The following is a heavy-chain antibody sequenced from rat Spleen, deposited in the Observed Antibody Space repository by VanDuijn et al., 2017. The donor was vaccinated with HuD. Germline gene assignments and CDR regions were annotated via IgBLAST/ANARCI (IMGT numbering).Heavy chain of an antibody. CDR3: AKDGNNYWYFDF. CDR1: GFTYSNYI. J-gene: IGHJ1*01. V-gene: IGHV5S13*01. Sequence: EVQLVESGGGLVQPGRSLKLSCAASGFTYSNYIMAWVRQAPTKGLEWVASISTGGGNTYYRDSVKGRFTISRDNAKNTLYLQMDSLRSEDTATYYCAKDGNNYWYFDFWGPGTMVTVSS. CDR2: ISTGGGNT. D-gene: IGHD1-12*02.